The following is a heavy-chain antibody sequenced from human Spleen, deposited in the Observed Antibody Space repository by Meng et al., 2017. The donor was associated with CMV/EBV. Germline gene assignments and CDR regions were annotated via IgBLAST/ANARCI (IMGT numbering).Heavy chain of an antibody. CDR2: IRSKSHGETP. CDR3: SFWSFHQYLTY. D-gene: IGHD3-3*01. J-gene: IGHJ4*01. CDR1: GFTFSDST. V-gene: IGHV3-49*04. Sequence: GGSLRLSCAASGFTFSDSTVHWVRQAFGKGLEWVGSIRSKSHGETPEYAASVEGRFTVSRDDSKDIAYLQVNSLKTEDTAVYYCSFWSFHQYLTYWGHGTLVTVSS.